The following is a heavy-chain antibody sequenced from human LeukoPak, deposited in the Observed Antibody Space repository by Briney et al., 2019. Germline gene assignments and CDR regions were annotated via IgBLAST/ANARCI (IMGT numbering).Heavy chain of an antibody. CDR2: IKKDGSEQ. CDR1: GFTFSSYW. CDR3: ARGGYYWGA. V-gene: IGHV3-7*01. J-gene: IGHJ5*02. Sequence: PGGSPRLSCAASGFTFSSYWMSWVRQAPGKGLEWVASIKKDGSEQYYVDSVKGRFTISRDNAKNSLYLQMNSLRAEDMAVYYCARGGYYWGAWGQGTLVTVSS. D-gene: IGHD1-1*01.